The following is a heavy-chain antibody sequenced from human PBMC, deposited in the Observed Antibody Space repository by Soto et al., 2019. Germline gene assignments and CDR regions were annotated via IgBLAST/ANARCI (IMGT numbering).Heavy chain of an antibody. V-gene: IGHV6-1*01. CDR2: TYYRSKWYN. CDR1: GDSVSSNSAA. Sequence: SQTLSLTCAISGDSVSSNSAAWNWIRQSPSRGLEWLGRTYYRSKWYNDYAVSVKSRITINPDTSKNQFSLQLNSVTPEDTAVYYCARGYSSSWNYYYYYYGMDVWGQGTTVTVSS. CDR3: ARGYSSSWNYYYYYYGMDV. J-gene: IGHJ6*02. D-gene: IGHD6-13*01.